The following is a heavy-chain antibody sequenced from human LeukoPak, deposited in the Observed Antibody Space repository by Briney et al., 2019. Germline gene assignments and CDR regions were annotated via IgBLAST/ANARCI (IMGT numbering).Heavy chain of an antibody. CDR3: ARHARIAVAGLDY. J-gene: IGHJ4*02. CDR2: IYYIGST. V-gene: IGHV4-59*08. CDR1: GDSINSYY. D-gene: IGHD6-19*01. Sequence: PSETLSLTCTVSGDSINSYYWSWIRQPPGKGLEWIGYIYYIGSTNYNPSLKSRVTISVGTSKNQLSLKLTSVTAADTAVYYCARHARIAVAGLDYWGQGTLVTVSS.